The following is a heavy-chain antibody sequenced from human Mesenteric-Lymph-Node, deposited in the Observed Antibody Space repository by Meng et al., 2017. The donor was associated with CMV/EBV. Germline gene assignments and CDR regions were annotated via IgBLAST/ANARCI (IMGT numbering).Heavy chain of an antibody. J-gene: IGHJ4*02. CDR3: ARDPRSSYYFDY. D-gene: IGHD6-6*01. Sequence: ETLSLTCVASTFTFNNYHMNWVRQAPGKGLEWVSSISSNSAYIYYADSVKGRFTISRDNAKNSLYLQMNSLRAEDTAVYYCARDPRSSYYFDYWGQGTLVTVSS. V-gene: IGHV3-21*01. CDR1: TFTFNNYH. CDR2: ISSNSAYI.